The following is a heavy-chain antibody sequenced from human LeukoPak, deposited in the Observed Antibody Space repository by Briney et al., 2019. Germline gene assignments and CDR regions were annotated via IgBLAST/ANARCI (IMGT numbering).Heavy chain of an antibody. D-gene: IGHD3-22*01. CDR3: AKGSSGYFFDL. V-gene: IGHV3-23*01. J-gene: IGHJ4*02. Sequence: LTGGSLRHSCAASGFTFNSYGMHWLRQAPGKGLEGVSAISNDGGGTTYAAFVKGRFSVSRDNSKNTLFLQMNSLRAEDTALYYCAKGSSGYFFDLWGQGTLVTVSS. CDR1: GFTFNSYG. CDR2: ISNDGGGT.